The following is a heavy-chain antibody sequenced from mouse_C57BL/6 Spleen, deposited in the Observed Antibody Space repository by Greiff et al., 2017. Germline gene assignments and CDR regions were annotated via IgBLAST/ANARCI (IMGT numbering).Heavy chain of an antibody. CDR2: IDPSDSYT. CDR3: ARKGDYDGYYFDY. V-gene: IGHV1-69*01. CDR1: GYTFTSYW. Sequence: VQLQQPGAELVMPGASVKLSCKASGYTFTSYWMHWVKQRPGQGLEWIGEIDPSDSYTNYNQKFKGKSTLTVDKSSSTAYMQLSSLTSEDSAVYYCARKGDYDGYYFDYWGQGTTLTVSS. J-gene: IGHJ2*01. D-gene: IGHD2-4*01.